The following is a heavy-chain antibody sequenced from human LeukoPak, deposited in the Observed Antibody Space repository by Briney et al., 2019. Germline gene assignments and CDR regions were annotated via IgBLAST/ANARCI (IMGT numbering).Heavy chain of an antibody. D-gene: IGHD5-18*01. CDR1: GFTFITFV. V-gene: IGHV3-23*01. Sequence: PGGSLGSSFAAPGFTFITFVMSWVPPAPGRGREGGPAMSGSGGSTYYAASVKGRFTISRDNSKNTLYLQMNSLRAEDTALYYCAKTDTAMVTYVHWGQGTLVTVSS. CDR2: MSGSGGST. J-gene: IGHJ4*02. CDR3: AKTDTAMVTYVH.